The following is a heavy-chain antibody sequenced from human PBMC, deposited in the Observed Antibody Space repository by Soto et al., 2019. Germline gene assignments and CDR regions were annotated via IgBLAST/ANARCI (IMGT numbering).Heavy chain of an antibody. V-gene: IGHV4-31*03. D-gene: IGHD2-15*01. Sequence: PSETLSLTCTVSGGSISSGGYYWSWIRQHPGKGLEWIGYIYYSGSTYYNPSLKSRVTISVDTSKNQFSLKLSSVTAADTAVYYCARYCSGGSCYSDTKHKRASNWFXPWGQGTLVTVSS. CDR2: IYYSGST. CDR3: ARYCSGGSCYSDTKHKRASNWFXP. CDR1: GGSISSGGYY. J-gene: IGHJ5*02.